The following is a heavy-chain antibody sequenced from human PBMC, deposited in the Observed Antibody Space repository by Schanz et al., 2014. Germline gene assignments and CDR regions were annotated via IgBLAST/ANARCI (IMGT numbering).Heavy chain of an antibody. Sequence: QVHLVESGAEVKKPGASVKVSCQASGRPLSAYHIHWARQAPGQGLQWMGWVSPVSGGTNYAQKFQGRVTMTWDTSVDTAYMELTSLTYDDTAVYYCAREVERSRIRNFDSWGQGTLVTVSS. J-gene: IGHJ4*02. CDR1: GRPLSAYH. V-gene: IGHV1-2*02. CDR2: VSPVSGGT. CDR3: AREVERSRIRNFDS. D-gene: IGHD3-3*01.